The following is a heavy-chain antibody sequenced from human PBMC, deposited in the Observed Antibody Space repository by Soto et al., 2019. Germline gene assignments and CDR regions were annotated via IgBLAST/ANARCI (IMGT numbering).Heavy chain of an antibody. D-gene: IGHD3-22*01. CDR2: IIPIFGTA. CDR1: GGTFSSYA. CDR3: ARESSDYYDSSGYDPHDAFDI. Sequence: ASVKVSCKASGGTFSSYAISWVRQAPGQGLEWMGGIIPIFGTANYAQKFQGRVTITADESTSTAYMELSSLRSEDTAAYYCARESSDYYDSSGYDPHDAFDIWGQGKMVTV. J-gene: IGHJ3*02. V-gene: IGHV1-69*13.